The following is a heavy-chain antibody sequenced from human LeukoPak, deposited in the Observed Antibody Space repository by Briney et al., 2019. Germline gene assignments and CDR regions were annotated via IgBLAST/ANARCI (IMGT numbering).Heavy chain of an antibody. CDR3: ARVHSSVWYFDY. J-gene: IGHJ4*02. CDR2: IYTSGST. D-gene: IGHD6-19*01. CDR1: GGSISNYY. Sequence: PSETLSLTRIVPGGSISNYYWSCIRQPAGKGLEWIGRIYTSGSTNYNPSLKSRVTMSVDTSKNQFSLKLSSVTAADTAVYYCARVHSSVWYFDYWGQGTLVTVSS. V-gene: IGHV4-4*07.